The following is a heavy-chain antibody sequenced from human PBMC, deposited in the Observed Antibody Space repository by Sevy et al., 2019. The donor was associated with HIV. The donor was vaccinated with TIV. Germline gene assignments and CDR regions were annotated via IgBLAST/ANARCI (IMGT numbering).Heavy chain of an antibody. CDR3: ARVDANYDKGFDP. D-gene: IGHD3-22*01. Sequence: VGSLRLSCEASVFTFSSYEMNWVRQAPGKGLEWVSYISSSGTTIKYADSVKGRFTISRDNAKNSLYMQMNSLRAEDTAVYYCARVDANYDKGFDPWGQGTLVTVSS. V-gene: IGHV3-48*03. CDR1: VFTFSSYE. J-gene: IGHJ5*02. CDR2: ISSSGTTI.